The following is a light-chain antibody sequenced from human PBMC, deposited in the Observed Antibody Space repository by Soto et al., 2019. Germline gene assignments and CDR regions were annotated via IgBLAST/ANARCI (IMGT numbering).Light chain of an antibody. J-gene: IGLJ1*01. CDR1: SSDVGGYNY. Sequence: QSVLTQPASVSGSPGQSITISCTGTSSDVGGYNYVSWYQQHPGKAPKLMIYEVSNRPSGVSNRFSGSKSGNTASLPISGLQAEDEADYYCSSYTSSSTPSYVFATGTKV. CDR2: EVS. CDR3: SSYTSSSTPSYV. V-gene: IGLV2-14*01.